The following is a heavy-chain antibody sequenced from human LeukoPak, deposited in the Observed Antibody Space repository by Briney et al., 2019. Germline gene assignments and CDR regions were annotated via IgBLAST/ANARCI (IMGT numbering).Heavy chain of an antibody. J-gene: IGHJ4*02. V-gene: IGHV4-34*01. Sequence: SETLSLTCGASGGSLSGYYWSWIRQAPGKGLEWIGEIIHSGATSSNPSLKSRVTISMDPSKNQFSLKLSSVTAADTAVYYCARGRFSVYYFDYWGQGSLVTVSS. CDR1: GGSLSGYY. CDR3: ARGRFSVYYFDY. D-gene: IGHD3-3*02. CDR2: IIHSGAT.